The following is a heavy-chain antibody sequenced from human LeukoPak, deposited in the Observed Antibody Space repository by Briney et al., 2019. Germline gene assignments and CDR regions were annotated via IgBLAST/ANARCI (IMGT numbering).Heavy chain of an antibody. CDR3: ARGYYDSGAFDI. CDR1: GFTFSSNS. V-gene: IGHV3-21*01. D-gene: IGHD3-22*01. J-gene: IGHJ3*02. CDR2: ISSSSSYI. Sequence: PGGSLRLSCAASGFTFSSNSMNWVRQAPGKGLEWVSSISSSSSYIYYADSVKGRFTISRDNAKNSLYLQMNSLRAEDTAMYYCARGYYDSGAFDIWGQGTMVTVSS.